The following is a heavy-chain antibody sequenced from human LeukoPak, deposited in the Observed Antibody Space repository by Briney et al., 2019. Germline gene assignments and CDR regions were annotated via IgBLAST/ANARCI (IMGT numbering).Heavy chain of an antibody. J-gene: IGHJ6*03. CDR3: ARGSDSDNMDV. Sequence: SETLSLTCTVPGGSINNGGYFWHWIRQPPGKGLEWIGYIYHSGSNYNPSLKSRVTMAVDRSTNQFSLRLSSVTAADTAVYYCARGSDSDNMDVWGKGTTVTVSS. V-gene: IGHV4-30-2*01. CDR1: GGSINNGGYF. D-gene: IGHD3-10*01. CDR2: IYHSGS.